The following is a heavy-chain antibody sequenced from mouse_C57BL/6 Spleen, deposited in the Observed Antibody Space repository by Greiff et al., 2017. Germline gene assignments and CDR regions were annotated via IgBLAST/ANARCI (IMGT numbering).Heavy chain of an antibody. D-gene: IGHD1-1*01. V-gene: IGHV14-1*01. CDR2: IDPEDGDT. CDR3: TTNDYYGSSYDDV. J-gene: IGHJ1*03. CDR1: GFNIKDYY. Sequence: VQLKQSGAELVRPGASVKLSCTASGFNIKDYYMHWVKQRPEQGLEWIGRIDPEDGDTEYAPKFQGKATMTADTSSNTAYLQLSSLTSEDTAVYYCTTNDYYGSSYDDVWGTGTTVTVSS.